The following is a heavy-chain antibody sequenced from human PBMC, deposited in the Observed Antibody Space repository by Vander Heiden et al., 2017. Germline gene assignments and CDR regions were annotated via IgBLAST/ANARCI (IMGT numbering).Heavy chain of an antibody. CDR3: ARDESTIFGAPYYYGLDV. V-gene: IGHV3-48*02. CDR2: MSRSSETI. Sequence: EVQLVESGGGLVQPGGSLRLSFAASGFTFSRYSMNWFRQAPGKVLEWLSFMSRSSETILYTDSVKGRFSISRDNAKNSLYLQMSSLGDEDSAVYYCARDESTIFGAPYYYGLDVWGQGTTVTVSS. CDR1: GFTFSRYS. D-gene: IGHD3-3*01. J-gene: IGHJ6*02.